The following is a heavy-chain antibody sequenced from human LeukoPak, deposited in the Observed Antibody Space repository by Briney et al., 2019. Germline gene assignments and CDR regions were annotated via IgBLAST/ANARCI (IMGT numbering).Heavy chain of an antibody. D-gene: IGHD6-13*01. J-gene: IGHJ5*02. Sequence: SETLSLTCAVYGGSFSGYYRSWIRQPPGKGLEWIGEINHSGSTNYNPSLKSRVTISVDTSKNQFSLKLSSVTAADTAVYYCARARYSSSWYSRGWFDPWGQGTLVTVSS. V-gene: IGHV4-34*01. CDR2: INHSGST. CDR1: GGSFSGYY. CDR3: ARARYSSSWYSRGWFDP.